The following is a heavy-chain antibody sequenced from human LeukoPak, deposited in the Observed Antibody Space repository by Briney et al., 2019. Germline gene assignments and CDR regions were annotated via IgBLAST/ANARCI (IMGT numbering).Heavy chain of an antibody. CDR3: ARGFSSAFDY. CDR1: GYTFIYNY. Sequence: ASVKVSCKASGYTFIYNYIYWVRQAPGQGLEWMGRLDPKNGDTAYAQNSRGRVTMTRDTSVSTAYMELSSLRSDDTAVYYCARGFSSAFDYWGQGTLVTVSS. J-gene: IGHJ4*02. D-gene: IGHD2-15*01. V-gene: IGHV1-2*06. CDR2: LDPKNGDT.